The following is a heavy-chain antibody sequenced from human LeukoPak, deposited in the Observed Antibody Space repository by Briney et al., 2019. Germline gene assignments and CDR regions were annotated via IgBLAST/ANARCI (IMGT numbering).Heavy chain of an antibody. J-gene: IGHJ4*02. V-gene: IGHV3-48*03. D-gene: IGHD4-17*01. CDR1: GFTFSSYE. CDR2: ISGSGSTI. CDR3: ARDDYGDYGDY. Sequence: GGSLRLSCAASGFTFSSYEMTWVRQSPGKGLEWVSYISGSGSTIYYADSVKGRFTISRDNAKNSLYLQMNSLRAEDTAVYYCARDDYGDYGDYWGQGTLVTVSS.